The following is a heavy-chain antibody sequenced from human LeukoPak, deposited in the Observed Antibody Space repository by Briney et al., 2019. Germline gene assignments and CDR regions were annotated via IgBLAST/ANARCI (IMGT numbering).Heavy chain of an antibody. CDR1: GYSFTSYW. CDR2: IYPGDSDT. CDR3: VRRDAAYCGGDCYWGSDY. D-gene: IGHD2-21*01. J-gene: IGHJ4*02. Sequence: GESLKISCKGSGYSFTSYWIGWVRQMPGKGLEWTGIIYPGDSDTRYSPSFQGQVTISADKSINTAYLQWSSLKASDTAMYYCVRRDAAYCGGDCYWGSDYWGQGTLVTVSS. V-gene: IGHV5-51*01.